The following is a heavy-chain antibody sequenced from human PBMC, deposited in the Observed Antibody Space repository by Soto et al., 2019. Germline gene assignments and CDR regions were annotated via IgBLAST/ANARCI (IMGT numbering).Heavy chain of an antibody. CDR3: ARASPPAPVYSSSYYYYYGMDV. J-gene: IGHJ6*02. V-gene: IGHV4-61*01. CDR1: GGSVSSGSYY. D-gene: IGHD6-6*01. Sequence: KPSETLSLTCTVSGGSVSSGSYYWSWIRQPPGKGLEWIGYIYYSGSTNYNPSLKSRVTISVDTSKNQFSLKLSSVTAADTAVYYCARASPPAPVYSSSYYYYYGMDVWGQGTTVTVSS. CDR2: IYYSGST.